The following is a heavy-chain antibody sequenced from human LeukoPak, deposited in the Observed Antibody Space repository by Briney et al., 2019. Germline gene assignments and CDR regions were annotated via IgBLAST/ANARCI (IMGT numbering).Heavy chain of an antibody. J-gene: IGHJ6*02. D-gene: IGHD3-3*01. Sequence: GGSLRLSCAASGFTFSNYAMSWVRQAPGKGLEWVSVISGSGGSTFYANSVKGRFTTSRDNSKNTLSLQMNSLKAEDTAVYYCAKARGYDFSYGLDVWGLGTTVTVSS. CDR1: GFTFSNYA. CDR2: ISGSGGST. CDR3: AKARGYDFSYGLDV. V-gene: IGHV3-23*01.